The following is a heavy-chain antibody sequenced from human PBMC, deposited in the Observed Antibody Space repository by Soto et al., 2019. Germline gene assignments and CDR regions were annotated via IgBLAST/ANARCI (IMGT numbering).Heavy chain of an antibody. CDR1: TGCSDSFY. J-gene: IGHJ4*02. CDR2: FFYTGST. V-gene: IGHV4-59*01. CDR3: ARSRDGYNLNPIDQ. Sequence: QVQLQVSGPGLVKPSATLSLSCTVSTGCSDSFYWSWIRQPPGKGLEWIGYFFYTGSTNHNPSLKGRVTISLDMSSSQFSLSLTSVTAADTAMYYCARSRDGYNLNPIDQWGQGLLVTVSS. D-gene: IGHD5-12*01.